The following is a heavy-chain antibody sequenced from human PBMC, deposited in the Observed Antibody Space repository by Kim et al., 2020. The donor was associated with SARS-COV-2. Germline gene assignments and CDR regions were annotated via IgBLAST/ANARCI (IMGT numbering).Heavy chain of an antibody. CDR2: ISYDGTEK. CDR1: GFTFSTYA. J-gene: IGHJ6*02. CDR3: ARVFRLFPSVTYNHYCYGMYV. D-gene: IGHD1-1*01. V-gene: IGHV3-30*04. Sequence: GGSLRLSCAASGFTFSTYAMHWVRQGPGKGLEWVALISYDGTEKHYADSGRGRFTISRDNSKSTLYLQMNSLGADDTGLYYCARVFRLFPSVTYNHYCYGMYVWGQGTAVTVSS.